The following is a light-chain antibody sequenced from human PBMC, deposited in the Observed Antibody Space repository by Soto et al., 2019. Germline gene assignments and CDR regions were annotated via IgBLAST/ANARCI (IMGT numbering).Light chain of an antibody. Sequence: QSVLTQPASVSGSPGQSITISCTGTSSDIGTYNYVSWYQQSPGKAPKLMIYEVTNRPSGVSNRFSASKSGNTASLTISGLHAEDEADYYCSSYTSSSTLVFGGGTKLTVL. J-gene: IGLJ2*01. V-gene: IGLV2-14*01. CDR1: SSDIGTYNY. CDR3: SSYTSSSTLV. CDR2: EVT.